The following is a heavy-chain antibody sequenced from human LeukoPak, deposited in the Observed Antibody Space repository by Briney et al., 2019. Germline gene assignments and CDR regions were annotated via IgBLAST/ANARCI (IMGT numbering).Heavy chain of an antibody. V-gene: IGHV3-21*01. J-gene: IGHJ4*02. Sequence: GGSLRLSCGASGFTFSTYSMNWVRQAPGKGLEWLSSIGGSSTSIYYADSVKGRFTISRDNAKNSLYLQMNSLRAEDTAVYYCAREVSEAFDYWGQGTLVTVSS. CDR3: AREVSEAFDY. D-gene: IGHD6-25*01. CDR2: IGGSSTSI. CDR1: GFTFSTYS.